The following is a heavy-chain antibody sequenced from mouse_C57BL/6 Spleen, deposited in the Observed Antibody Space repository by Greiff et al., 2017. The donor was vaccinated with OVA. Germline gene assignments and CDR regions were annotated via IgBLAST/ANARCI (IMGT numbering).Heavy chain of an antibody. CDR3: TRVDYDYDVDAMDY. D-gene: IGHD2-4*01. J-gene: IGHJ4*01. CDR2: IYPGNSDT. Sequence: VQLQQSGTVLARPGASVNMSCKTSGYTFTSYWMHWVKQRPGQGLEWIGAIYPGNSDTSYNQKFKGKAKLTAVTSASTAYMELSSLTNEDSAVYYCTRVDYDYDVDAMDYWGQGTSVTVSS. CDR1: GYTFTSYW. V-gene: IGHV1-5*01.